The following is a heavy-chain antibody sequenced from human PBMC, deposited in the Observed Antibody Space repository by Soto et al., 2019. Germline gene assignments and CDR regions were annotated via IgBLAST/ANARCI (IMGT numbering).Heavy chain of an antibody. V-gene: IGHV4-30-4*01. Sequence: SETLSLTCSVSGDSVSNGDYSWSWIRQPPGKGLEWIGYIYYIAGPYYNPSLQSRVTISMDTSKNQVSLNLSSVTAADTAVYYCARDRYSSGYWGQGTLVTVSS. CDR3: ARDRYSSGY. CDR1: GDSVSNGDYS. J-gene: IGHJ4*02. D-gene: IGHD6-19*01. CDR2: IYYIAGP.